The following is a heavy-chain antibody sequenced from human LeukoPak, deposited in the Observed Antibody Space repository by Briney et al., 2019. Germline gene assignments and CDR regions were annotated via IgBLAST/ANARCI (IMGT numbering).Heavy chain of an antibody. CDR1: GGSISSYY. J-gene: IGHJ6*03. Sequence: SETLSLTCTVSGGSISSYYWSWIRQPAGKGLEWIGRIYTSRSTNYNPSLKSRVTMPVDTSKNQFSLKLSSVTAADTAVYYCARGSRKWDRDYYYYYMDVWGKGTTVTVSS. V-gene: IGHV4-4*07. D-gene: IGHD1-26*01. CDR3: ARGSRKWDRDYYYYYMDV. CDR2: IYTSRST.